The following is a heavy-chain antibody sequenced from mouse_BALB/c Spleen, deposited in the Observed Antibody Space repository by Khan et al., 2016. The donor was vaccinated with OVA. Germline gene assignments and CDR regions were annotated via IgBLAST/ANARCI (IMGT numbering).Heavy chain of an antibody. CDR2: LYPVDGTS. D-gene: IGHD2-3*01. J-gene: IGHJ2*01. V-gene: IGHV1S56*01. Sequence: QVQLQQSGPELVRPGASVKMSCKASGYTLTSYYIHWVKQRPGQGLEWIGWLYPVDGTSKYNEKFRGKSTLTADKSSSTAYMLFSRLTTEDSAIYCCTSGYYDYLDYWGQGTTLTVSS. CDR1: GYTLTSYY. CDR3: TSGYYDYLDY.